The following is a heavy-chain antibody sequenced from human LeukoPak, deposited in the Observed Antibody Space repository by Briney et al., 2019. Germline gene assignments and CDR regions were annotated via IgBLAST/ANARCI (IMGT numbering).Heavy chain of an antibody. D-gene: IGHD5-18*01. CDR3: AKVGTEVKSGYSYGSPDDY. CDR1: GFTFSSYA. CDR2: ISGSGGST. Sequence: GGSLRLSCAASGFTFSSYAMSWVRQAPGKGPEWVSAISGSGGSTYYADSVKGRFTISRDNSKNTLYLQMNSLRAEDTAVYYCAKVGTEVKSGYSYGSPDDYWGQGTLVTVSS. V-gene: IGHV3-23*01. J-gene: IGHJ4*02.